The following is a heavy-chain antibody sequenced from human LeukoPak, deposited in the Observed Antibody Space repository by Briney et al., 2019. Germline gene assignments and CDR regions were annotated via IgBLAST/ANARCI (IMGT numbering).Heavy chain of an antibody. J-gene: IGHJ4*02. CDR1: GYSFSRKG. D-gene: IGHD4/OR15-4a*01. Sequence: ASVKVSCKTSGYSFSRKGISWVRQAPGQGPEWMEWISGYSGNTNYAQNLQGRVTITTDTSTSTAYMELRSLRSDDTAVYYCARDYGCELLPYYFDYWGQGTLVTVSS. V-gene: IGHV1-18*01. CDR2: ISGYSGNT. CDR3: ARDYGCELLPYYFDY.